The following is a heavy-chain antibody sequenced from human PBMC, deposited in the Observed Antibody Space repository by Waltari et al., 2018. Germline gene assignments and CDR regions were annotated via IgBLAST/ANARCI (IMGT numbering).Heavy chain of an antibody. CDR1: GGSITSNRHY. Sequence: QLHLQESGPGLVKPSETLSLTCSVSGGSITSNRHYWGWIRQPPGKGPEWTGTISSSGATYNNHARKSRVTISVDTSKNQYSLKLTSVTAADTAVYYCATYIGASIGTAAFDVWGQGTMVTVSS. CDR3: ATYIGASIGTAAFDV. D-gene: IGHD5-12*01. J-gene: IGHJ3*01. CDR2: ISSSGAT. V-gene: IGHV4-39*01.